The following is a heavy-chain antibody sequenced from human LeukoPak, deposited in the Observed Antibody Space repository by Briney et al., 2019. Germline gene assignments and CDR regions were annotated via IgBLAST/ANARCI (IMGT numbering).Heavy chain of an antibody. V-gene: IGHV1-2*02. Sequence: ASVKVSCKASGYTFTSYGISWVRQAPGQGLEWMGWINPNSGGTNYAQKFQGRVTMTRDTSISTAYMELSRLRSDDTAVYYCARGHGRYFDWVGDYWGQGTLVTVSS. J-gene: IGHJ4*02. CDR2: INPNSGGT. D-gene: IGHD3-9*01. CDR1: GYTFTSYG. CDR3: ARGHGRYFDWVGDY.